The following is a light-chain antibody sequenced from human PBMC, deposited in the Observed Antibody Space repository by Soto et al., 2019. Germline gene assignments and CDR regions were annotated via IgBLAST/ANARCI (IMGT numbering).Light chain of an antibody. V-gene: IGKV3-20*01. CDR1: QSVSSSY. J-gene: IGKJ1*01. Sequence: EIVLTQSPGTLSLSPGERATLSCRASQSVSSSYLAWYQQKPGVAPRLLLYGASSRATGIPDRFSGSGSGTDFALTISRLEPEDFAVYYCQQYGSSPWTFGQRTNVEIK. CDR2: GAS. CDR3: QQYGSSPWT.